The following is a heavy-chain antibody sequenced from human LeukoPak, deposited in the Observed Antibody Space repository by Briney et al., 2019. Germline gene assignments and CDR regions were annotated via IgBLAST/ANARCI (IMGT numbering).Heavy chain of an antibody. CDR1: GFVFSNYA. CDR2: ISGTGANT. D-gene: IGHD6-13*01. J-gene: IGHJ4*02. V-gene: IGHV3-23*01. CDR3: AKDVLAAAGYYFDS. Sequence: AGGSLRLSCAASGFVFSNYAMSWVRQAPGKGLEWVSTISGTGANTYYAGSVKGRFTISRDNSKNTLFLQVNSLRAEDTAVYYCAKDVLAAAGYYFDSWGQGTLVTVSS.